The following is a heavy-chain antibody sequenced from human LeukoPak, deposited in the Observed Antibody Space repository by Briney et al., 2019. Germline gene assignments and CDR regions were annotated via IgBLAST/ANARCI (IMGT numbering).Heavy chain of an antibody. CDR1: GGSFSGYY. V-gene: IGHV4-34*01. CDR2: INHSGST. J-gene: IGHJ4*02. Sequence: SETLSLTCAVYGGSFSGYYWSWIRQPPGKGLEWIGEINHSGSTNYNPSLKSRVTISVDTSKNQFSLKLSSVTAADTAVYYCARGQRGSSGWYVPDHSGRSLDYWGQGTLVTVSS. D-gene: IGHD6-19*01. CDR3: ARGQRGSSGWYVPDHSGRSLDY.